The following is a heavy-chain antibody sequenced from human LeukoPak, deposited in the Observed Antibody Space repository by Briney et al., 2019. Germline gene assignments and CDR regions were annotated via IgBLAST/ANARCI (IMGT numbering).Heavy chain of an antibody. CDR3: ARDPDDYVWGSYRYSRRLDY. Sequence: GRSLRLSCAASGFTFSSYAMHWVRQAPGKGLEWVAVISYEGSNKYYADSVKGRFTISRDNSRNTLYLQMNSLRAEDTAVYYCARDPDDYVWGSYRYSRRLDYWGQGTLVTVSS. J-gene: IGHJ4*02. CDR2: ISYEGSNK. CDR1: GFTFSSYA. D-gene: IGHD3-16*02. V-gene: IGHV3-30-3*01.